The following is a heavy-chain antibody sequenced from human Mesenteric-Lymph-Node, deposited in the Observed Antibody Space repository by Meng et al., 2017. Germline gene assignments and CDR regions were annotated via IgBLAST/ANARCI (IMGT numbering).Heavy chain of an antibody. D-gene: IGHD5-18*01. V-gene: IGHV1-8*01. J-gene: IGHJ4*02. Sequence: QVHLVQSGAEVKKPGASVKVSCKASGYTFISDCITWVRQATGQGLDWMGWMNPYTYNTAYAQKFPGQVTMTSKTSKTTAYMELSSLRSEDTAVYYCARGEQLGYFDYWGQGTLVTVSS. CDR3: ARGEQLGYFDY. CDR2: MNPYTYNT. CDR1: GYTFISDC.